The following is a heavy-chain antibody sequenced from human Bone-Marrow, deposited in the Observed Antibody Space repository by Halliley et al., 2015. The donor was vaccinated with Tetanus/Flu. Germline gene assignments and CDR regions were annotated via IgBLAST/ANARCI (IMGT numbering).Heavy chain of an antibody. CDR2: ITWNSDNI. Sequence: SLRLSCAGTGFNFEDYAIHWVRQAPGKGLEWVAGITWNSDNIGYADSVKGRFTISRDNAENSAYLQMDSLRPEDTALYFCAKDIRELDFFYYGMDVWGQGTTVTVS. D-gene: IGHD1-26*01. CDR3: AKDIRELDFFYYGMDV. V-gene: IGHV3-9*01. CDR1: GFNFEDYA. J-gene: IGHJ6*02.